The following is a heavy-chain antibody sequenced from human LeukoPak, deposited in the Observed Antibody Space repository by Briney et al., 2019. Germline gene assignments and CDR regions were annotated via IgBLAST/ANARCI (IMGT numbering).Heavy chain of an antibody. CDR2: ISYDGSNK. CDR1: GFTFSSYA. D-gene: IGHD5-12*01. Sequence: GRSLRLSCAASGFTFSSYAMHLVRQAPGKGLEWVAVISYDGSNKYYADSVKGRFTISRDNSKNTLYLQTNSLRAEDTAVYYCARDALRVATSNWFDPWGQGTLVTVSS. V-gene: IGHV3-30-3*01. J-gene: IGHJ5*02. CDR3: ARDALRVATSNWFDP.